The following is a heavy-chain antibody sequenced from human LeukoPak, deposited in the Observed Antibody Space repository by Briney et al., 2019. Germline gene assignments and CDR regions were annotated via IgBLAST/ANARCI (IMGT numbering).Heavy chain of an antibody. CDR2: INWNGGST. Sequence: GGSLRLSCAASRFIFDDYGMSWVRQAPGKGLEWVSGINWNGGSTGYADSVKGRFTISRDNSKNTLYLQMNSLRAEDTAVYYCAKDPPTYYYGSGSYYKVRLFDYWGQGTLVTVSS. CDR3: AKDPPTYYYGSGSYYKVRLFDY. CDR1: RFIFDDYG. V-gene: IGHV3-20*04. D-gene: IGHD3-10*01. J-gene: IGHJ4*02.